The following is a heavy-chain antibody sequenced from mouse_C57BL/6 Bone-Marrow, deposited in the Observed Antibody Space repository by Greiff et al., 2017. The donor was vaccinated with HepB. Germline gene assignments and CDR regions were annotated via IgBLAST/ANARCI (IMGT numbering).Heavy chain of an antibody. CDR1: EYEFPSHD. D-gene: IGHD1-1*01. CDR2: INSDGGST. V-gene: IGHV5-2*01. CDR3: ARPIFITTVGGFAY. Sequence: EVQRVESGGGLVQPGESLKLSCESNEYEFPSHDMSWVRKTPEKRLELVAAINSDGGSTYYPDTMERRFIISRDNTKKTLYLQMSSLRSEDTALYYCARPIFITTVGGFAYWGQGTLVTVSA. J-gene: IGHJ3*01.